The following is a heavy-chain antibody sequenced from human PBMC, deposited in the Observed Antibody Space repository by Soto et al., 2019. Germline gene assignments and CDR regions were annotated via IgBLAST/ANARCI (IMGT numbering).Heavy chain of an antibody. CDR1: GFTFSDYY. D-gene: IGHD2-15*01. J-gene: IGHJ4*02. V-gene: IGHV3-11*01. CDR2: ISSSGSTI. Sequence: GGSLRLSCAASGFTFSDYYMSWIRQAPGKGLEWVSYISSSGSTIYYADSVKGRFTISRDNAKNSLYLQMNSLRAEDTAVYYCARTPVVVVAATPDYWGQGPLVTVAS. CDR3: ARTPVVVVAATPDY.